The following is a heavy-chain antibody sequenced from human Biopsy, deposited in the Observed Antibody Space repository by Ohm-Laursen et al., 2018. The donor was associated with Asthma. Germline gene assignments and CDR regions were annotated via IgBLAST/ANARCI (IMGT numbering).Heavy chain of an antibody. V-gene: IGHV1-2*06. CDR1: GYPFIGYH. D-gene: IGHD6-13*01. CDR3: ARGQKSAGDRWFDP. J-gene: IGHJ5*02. CDR2: INPNSGAT. Sequence: SVKASCKPSGYPFIGYHIHWMRQAPGQGLEWMERINPNSGATNYAQKFQGRVTMTRDTSISTAYMEVSRLRSDGTAVYYCARGQKSAGDRWFDPWGQGTLVTVSS.